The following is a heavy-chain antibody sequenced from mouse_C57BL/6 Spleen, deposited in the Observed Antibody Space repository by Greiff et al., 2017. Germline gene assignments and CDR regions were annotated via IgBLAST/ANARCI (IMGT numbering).Heavy chain of an antibody. CDR3: ARGGSSGYDAMDY. D-gene: IGHD3-2*02. CDR2: IDPSDSYT. J-gene: IGHJ4*01. Sequence: QVQLQQPGAELVMPGASVKLSCKASGYTFTSYWMHWVKQRPGQGLEWIGEIDPSDSYTTYNQKFKGKSTLTVDKSSSTAYMQLSSLTSEDSAVYYCARGGSSGYDAMDYWGQGTSVTVSS. V-gene: IGHV1-69*01. CDR1: GYTFTSYW.